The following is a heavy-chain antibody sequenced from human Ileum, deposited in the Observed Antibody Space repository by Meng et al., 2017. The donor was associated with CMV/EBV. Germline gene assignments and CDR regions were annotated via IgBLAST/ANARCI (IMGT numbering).Heavy chain of an antibody. J-gene: IGHJ5*02. D-gene: IGHD3-3*01. CDR2: ISAYNGTT. CDR1: TFTSYG. V-gene: IGHV1-18*01. CDR3: AREYYDCWSGYGPQGWFDP. Sequence: TFTSYGSSWVRQAPGQGLEWMGWISAYNGTTNYAQKLQGRVTMTTDTSTSTAYMELRSLRSDDTAVYYCAREYYDCWSGYGPQGWFDPWGQGTLVTVSS.